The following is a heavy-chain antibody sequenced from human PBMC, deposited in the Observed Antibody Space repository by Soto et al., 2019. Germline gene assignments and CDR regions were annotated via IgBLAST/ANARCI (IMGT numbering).Heavy chain of an antibody. CDR1: GYSFTSYW. J-gene: IGHJ4*02. V-gene: IGHV5-10-1*01. CDR3: ARLRIPYRHCTNGVCYRASDY. Sequence: GESLKISCKGSGYSFTSYWISWVRQMPGKGLEWMGRIDPSDSYTNYSPSFQGHVTISADKSISTAYLQWSSLKASDTAMYYCARLRIPYRHCTNGVCYRASDYWGQGTLVTVSS. D-gene: IGHD2-8*01. CDR2: IDPSDSYT.